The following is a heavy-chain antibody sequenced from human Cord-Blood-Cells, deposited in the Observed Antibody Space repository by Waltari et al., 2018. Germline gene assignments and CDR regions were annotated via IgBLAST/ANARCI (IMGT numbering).Heavy chain of an antibody. J-gene: IGHJ6*02. CDR2: INPNGGGT. CDR1: GYTFTGYY. CDR3: ASGGDYYYYGMDV. Sequence: QVQLVQSGAEVKKPGASVKVSCKASGYTFTGYYMHWVRQAPGQGLEWMGRINPNGGGTNYAQKFQGRVTMTRDTSISTAYMELSRLRSDDTAVYYCASGGDYYYYGMDVWGQGTTVTVSS. D-gene: IGHD3-10*01. V-gene: IGHV1-2*06.